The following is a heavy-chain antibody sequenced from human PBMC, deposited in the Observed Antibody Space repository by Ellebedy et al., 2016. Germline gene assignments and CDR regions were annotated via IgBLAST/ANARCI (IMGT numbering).Heavy chain of an antibody. CDR3: ARDGPKAATPYFDY. CDR2: ISYDASNK. Sequence: GESLKISCAASGFTFSNYVMHWVRQAPGKGLEWVAVISYDASNKYYADSVKGRFTISRDNSKNTLYLQMNSLRAEDTAVYFCARDGPKAATPYFDYWGQGTLVTVSS. CDR1: GFTFSNYV. V-gene: IGHV3-30-3*01. J-gene: IGHJ4*02. D-gene: IGHD2-15*01.